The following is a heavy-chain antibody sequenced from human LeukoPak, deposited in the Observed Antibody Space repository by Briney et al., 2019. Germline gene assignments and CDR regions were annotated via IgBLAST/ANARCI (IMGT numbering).Heavy chain of an antibody. CDR1: GGSISSGGYY. J-gene: IGHJ4*02. Sequence: PSQTLSLTCTVSGGSISSGGYYWSWLRQPSGKGLEWIGYIYYSGSTNYNPSLKSRVTILVDMSKNQFSLKLSSVTAADTAVYYCARGLIGTKGVFDYWGQGTLVTVSS. V-gene: IGHV4-61*08. D-gene: IGHD3-22*01. CDR2: IYYSGST. CDR3: ARGLIGTKGVFDY.